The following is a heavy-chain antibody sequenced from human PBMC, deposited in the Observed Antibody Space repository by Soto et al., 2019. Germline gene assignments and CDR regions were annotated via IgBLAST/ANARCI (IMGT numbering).Heavy chain of an antibody. CDR3: ARDRGDIVVVPADGGMDV. J-gene: IGHJ6*02. V-gene: IGHV1-69*04. CDR2: IIPILGIA. D-gene: IGHD2-2*01. Sequence: ASVKVSCKASGGTFSSYTISWVRQAPGQGLEWMGRIIPILGIANYAQKFQGRVTITADKSTSTAYMELSSLRSEDTAVYYCARDRGDIVVVPADGGMDVWGQGTTVTVSS. CDR1: GGTFSSYT.